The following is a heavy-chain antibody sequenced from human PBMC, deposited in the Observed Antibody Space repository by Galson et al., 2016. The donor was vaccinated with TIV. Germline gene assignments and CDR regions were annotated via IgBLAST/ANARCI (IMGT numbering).Heavy chain of an antibody. CDR2: ITPILNTA. CDR3: VRARVKHFDF. Sequence: SVKVSCKASGGTFSTYAVSWVRQAPGQGLEWMGRITPILNTANYAQKFQGRVTITADKSATTAYMETYMELSSLKSEDTAVYYCVRARVKHFDFWGQGTLVTVSS. J-gene: IGHJ4*02. CDR1: GGTFSTYA. V-gene: IGHV1-69*06.